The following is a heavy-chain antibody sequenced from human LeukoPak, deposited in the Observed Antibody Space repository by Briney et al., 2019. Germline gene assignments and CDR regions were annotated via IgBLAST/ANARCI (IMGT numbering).Heavy chain of an antibody. D-gene: IGHD4-17*01. Sequence: GGSLRLSCAASGFTFSNAWMSWVRQAPGKGLEWVGRIKSKTDGGTTDYTAPVKGRFTISRDDSKNTLYLQMNSLKTEDTAVYYCTTLLYGDYGDYWGQGTLVTVSS. CDR3: TTLLYGDYGDY. CDR1: GFTFSNAW. V-gene: IGHV3-15*01. J-gene: IGHJ4*02. CDR2: IKSKTDGGTT.